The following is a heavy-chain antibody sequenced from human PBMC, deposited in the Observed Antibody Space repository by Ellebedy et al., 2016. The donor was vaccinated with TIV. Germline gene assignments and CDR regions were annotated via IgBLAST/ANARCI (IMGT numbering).Heavy chain of an antibody. J-gene: IGHJ4*02. CDR2: IFPDDSDT. CDR1: GYSFTSNW. Sequence: GESLKISCKGSGYSFTSNWIGSVRQMPVTGLEWMGNIFPDDSDTRYSPSFQGQVTISAAKSVSTAYLQWSSLKAADTAMYYCARHDCAGDRYRPFDFWGQGTLVTVSP. CDR3: ARHDCAGDRYRPFDF. D-gene: IGHD2-21*02. V-gene: IGHV5-51*01.